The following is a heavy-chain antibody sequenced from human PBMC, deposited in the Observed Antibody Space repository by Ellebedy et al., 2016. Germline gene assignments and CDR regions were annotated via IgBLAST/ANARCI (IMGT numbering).Heavy chain of an antibody. CDR3: ARESVLEWLLDYYYYYMDV. V-gene: IGHV3-48*02. D-gene: IGHD3-3*01. J-gene: IGHJ6*03. Sequence: GESLKISXAASGFTFSSYSMNWVRQAPGKGLEWVSYISSSSSTIYYADSVKGRFTISRDNAKNSLYLQMNSLRDEDTAVYYCARESVLEWLLDYYYYYMDVWGKGTTVTVSS. CDR1: GFTFSSYS. CDR2: ISSSSSTI.